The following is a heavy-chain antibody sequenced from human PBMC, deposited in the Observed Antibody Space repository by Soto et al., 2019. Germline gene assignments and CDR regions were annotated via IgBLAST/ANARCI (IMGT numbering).Heavy chain of an antibody. Sequence: QVQLVQSGAEEKKPGASVKVSCKASGYIFSRNDIHWVRQAPGQRLEWMGWMNAGNGNTRYSREFQARVTFTRDPAASTGYMELSSLRSEDTAVYYCARAAGMVALDYWGEGTLVTVSS. CDR3: ARAAGMVALDY. J-gene: IGHJ4*02. V-gene: IGHV1-3*05. D-gene: IGHD5-18*01. CDR2: MNAGNGNT. CDR1: GYIFSRND.